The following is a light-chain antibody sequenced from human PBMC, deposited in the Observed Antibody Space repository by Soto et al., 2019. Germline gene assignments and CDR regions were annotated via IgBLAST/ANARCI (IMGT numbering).Light chain of an antibody. J-gene: IGLJ1*01. CDR3: SSYTSSTTYV. CDR2: DVN. Sequence: QSVLTQPASVSGSPGQSSAFSCTGTSSDVGGYNYVTWHQQHPGKAPKVMIYDVNNRPSGVSDRFSGSKSGNTASLTISGLQAEDEADYYCSSYTSSTTYVFGTGTKVTVL. CDR1: SSDVGGYNY. V-gene: IGLV2-14*01.